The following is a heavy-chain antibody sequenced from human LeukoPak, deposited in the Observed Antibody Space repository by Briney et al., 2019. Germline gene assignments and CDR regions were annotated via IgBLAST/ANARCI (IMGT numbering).Heavy chain of an antibody. CDR2: ISWSSGSI. CDR3: AKASCSSTSCYNDY. V-gene: IGHV3-9*01. Sequence: GGSLRLSCAASGFTFDDYAMHWVRQAPGKGLEWVSGISWSSGSIGYADSVKGRFTISRDNAKNSLYLQMNSLRAEDTALYYCAKASCSSTSCYNDYWGQGTLVTVSS. D-gene: IGHD2-2*02. J-gene: IGHJ4*02. CDR1: GFTFDDYA.